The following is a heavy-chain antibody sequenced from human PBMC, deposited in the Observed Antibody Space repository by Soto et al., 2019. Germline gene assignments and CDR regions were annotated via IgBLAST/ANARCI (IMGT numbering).Heavy chain of an antibody. V-gene: IGHV4-39*02. Sequence: QLQLQESGPGLVKPSETLSLTCTVSGDSISSSRYSWGWIRQPPGKGLEWIGSIYYSGSTYYNPSLKHRATISVDKSKNQFSLKPSSVTAADPAVYYCAREVVGDTTKTGMRIDFWGQGTLVPVSS. CDR3: AREVVGDTTKTGMRIDF. CDR2: IYYSGST. J-gene: IGHJ4*02. CDR1: GDSISSSRYS. D-gene: IGHD1-26*01.